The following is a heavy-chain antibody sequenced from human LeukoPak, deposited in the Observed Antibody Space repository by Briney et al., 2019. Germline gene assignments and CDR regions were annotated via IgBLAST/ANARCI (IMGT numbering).Heavy chain of an antibody. CDR1: GFTFSSYG. V-gene: IGHV3-7*03. Sequence: GRSLRLSCAASGFTFSSYGMHWVRQAPGKGLEWVANENQDGSEIYYVDSVKGRFIMSRDNTKNSFYLQMSSLRVEDTAVYYCARGRDVDSWGQGTLVTVSS. J-gene: IGHJ5*01. CDR2: ENQDGSEI. CDR3: ARGRDVDS.